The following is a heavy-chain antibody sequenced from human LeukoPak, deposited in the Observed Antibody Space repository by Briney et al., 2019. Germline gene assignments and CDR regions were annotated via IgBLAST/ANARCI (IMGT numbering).Heavy chain of an antibody. CDR3: ARRGVAVAGTQNQYYFDY. D-gene: IGHD6-19*01. CDR2: INHSGST. V-gene: IGHV4-34*01. Sequence: SETLSLTCAVYGGSFSGYYWSWIRQPPGKGLEWIGEINHSGSTNYNPSLKSRVTISVDTSKNQFSLTLSSVTAADTAVYYCARRGVAVAGTQNQYYFDYWGQGTLVTVSS. J-gene: IGHJ4*02. CDR1: GGSFSGYY.